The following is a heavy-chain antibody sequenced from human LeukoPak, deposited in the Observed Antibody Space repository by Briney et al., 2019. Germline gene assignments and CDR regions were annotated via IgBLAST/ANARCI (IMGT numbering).Heavy chain of an antibody. J-gene: IGHJ4*02. CDR3: ARTIEVAGPLDY. CDR2: MHYSGRT. CDR1: GASISGSF. D-gene: IGHD6-19*01. V-gene: IGHV4-59*01. Sequence: TAETLSLTCIVSGASISGSFWSWLRQLPGEGLEWIGYMHYSGRTNYNPSLKSRVAISGDTSKNQFSLKVTSVTAADTAVYFCARTIEVAGPLDYWGQGTLVTVSS.